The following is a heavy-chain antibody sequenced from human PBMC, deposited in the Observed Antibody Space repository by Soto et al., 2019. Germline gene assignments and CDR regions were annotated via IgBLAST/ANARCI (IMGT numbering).Heavy chain of an antibody. J-gene: IGHJ4*02. CDR3: ARQAGSGAHFDY. V-gene: IGHV4-39*01. Sequence: QLQLQESGPGLVKSSETLSLTCIVSGVSISGVNYYWVWIRQPPGKGLEWIASIHYSGRTYYNPSLKNRVTISVDTSKNQFYLRLSSVTAADTAQYYCARQAGSGAHFDYWGQGTLVTVSS. CDR1: GVSISGVNYY. CDR2: IHYSGRT. D-gene: IGHD3-10*01.